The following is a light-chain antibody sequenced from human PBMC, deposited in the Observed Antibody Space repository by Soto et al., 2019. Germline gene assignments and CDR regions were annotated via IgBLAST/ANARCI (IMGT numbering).Light chain of an antibody. CDR3: QQRSNWPRT. J-gene: IGKJ5*01. V-gene: IGKV3-11*01. Sequence: ENVLTQSPGTLSLSPGERATLSCRASQSVGTYLAWYQQKPGQAPRLLIFDASKRATGIPARFSGSGSGTDFTLTISSLEPEDFAVYYCQQRSNWPRTFGQGTRLEIK. CDR2: DAS. CDR1: QSVGTY.